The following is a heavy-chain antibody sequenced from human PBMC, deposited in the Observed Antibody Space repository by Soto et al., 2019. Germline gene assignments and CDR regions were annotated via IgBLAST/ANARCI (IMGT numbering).Heavy chain of an antibody. CDR2: ISGSDGST. D-gene: IGHD6-13*01. CDR1: GFTFSSYA. Sequence: EVQLLESGGGLVQPGGSLRLSCAASGFTFSSYAMHWVRQAPGKGLEWVSVISGSDGSTYYADSVKGRFTISRDNSKNTLKLPMNSLRAEDTAVYYCARRSSSWYFDYWGQGTLGTLSS. J-gene: IGHJ4*02. V-gene: IGHV3-23*01. CDR3: ARRSSSWYFDY.